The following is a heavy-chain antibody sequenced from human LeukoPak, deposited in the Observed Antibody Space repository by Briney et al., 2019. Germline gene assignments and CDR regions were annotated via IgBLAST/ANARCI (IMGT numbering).Heavy chain of an antibody. V-gene: IGHV3-23*01. CDR3: ARLMVPNRVVVAATVDY. CDR2: ISGSGGST. D-gene: IGHD2-15*01. J-gene: IGHJ4*02. CDR1: GFTFSSYA. Sequence: PGGSLRLSCAASGFTFSSYAMSWVRQAPGKGLEWVSAISGSGGSTYYADSVKGRFTISRDNSKNTLYLQMNSLRAEDTAVYYCARLMVPNRVVVAATVDYWGQGTLVTVSS.